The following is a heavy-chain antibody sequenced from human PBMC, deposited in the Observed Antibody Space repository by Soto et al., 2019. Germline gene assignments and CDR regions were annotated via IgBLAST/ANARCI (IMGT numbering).Heavy chain of an antibody. Sequence: ASVKVSCKASGYTFTSYDINWVRQATGQGLEWMGWMNPNSGNTGYAQKFQGRVTMTRNTSISTAYMELSSLRSEDTAVYYCARVEDIVVADYYYYMDVWGKGTTVTVSS. V-gene: IGHV1-8*01. CDR1: GYTFTSYD. J-gene: IGHJ6*03. CDR2: MNPNSGNT. D-gene: IGHD2-15*01. CDR3: ARVEDIVVADYYYYMDV.